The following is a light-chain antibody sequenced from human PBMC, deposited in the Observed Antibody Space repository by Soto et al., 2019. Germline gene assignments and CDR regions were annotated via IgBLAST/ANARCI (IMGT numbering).Light chain of an antibody. CDR2: EVS. CDR3: QSYDSSLGDLWV. Sequence: QSALTQPASVSGSPGQSITISCTGTSSDVGGYNYVSWYQQHPGKAPKLMIYEVSNRPSGVSNRFSGSKSGNTASLTISGLQAEDEADYYCQSYDSSLGDLWVFGGGTKLTVL. V-gene: IGLV2-14*01. J-gene: IGLJ3*02. CDR1: SSDVGGYNY.